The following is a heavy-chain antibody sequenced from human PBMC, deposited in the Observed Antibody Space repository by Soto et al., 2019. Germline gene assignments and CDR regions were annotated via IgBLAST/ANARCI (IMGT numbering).Heavy chain of an antibody. Sequence: QVQLVQSGAEVKKPGASVKVSCKASGYTFTSYYMHWVRQAPGQGLEWMGIINPSGGSTTYAQKFQGRVTMTRHTSTSTVYMELSSLRSEDTAVYYCARGDIVAIFGMDVWGQGTTVTVSS. D-gene: IGHD5-12*01. CDR2: INPSGGST. V-gene: IGHV1-46*01. CDR1: GYTFTSYY. CDR3: ARGDIVAIFGMDV. J-gene: IGHJ6*02.